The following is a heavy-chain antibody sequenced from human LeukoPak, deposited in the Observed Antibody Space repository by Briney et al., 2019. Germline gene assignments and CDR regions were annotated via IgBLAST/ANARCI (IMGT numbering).Heavy chain of an antibody. V-gene: IGHV4-39*01. J-gene: IGHJ4*02. CDR3: ARQGYSSSWYYFDY. Sequence: PSETLSLTCTVSGGCISSSSYYWGWIRQPPGKGLEWIGSIYHSGSTYYNPSLKSRVTISVDTSKNQFSLKLSSVTAADTAVYYCARQGYSSSWYYFDYWGQGTLVTVSS. D-gene: IGHD6-13*01. CDR2: IYHSGST. CDR1: GGCISSSSYY.